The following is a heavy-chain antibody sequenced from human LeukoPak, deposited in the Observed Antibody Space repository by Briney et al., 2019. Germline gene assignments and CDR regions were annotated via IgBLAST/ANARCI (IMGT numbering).Heavy chain of an antibody. V-gene: IGHV3-64D*06. CDR3: VSLPRTTVTTSGDY. D-gene: IGHD4-17*01. CDR2: ISGSGGAT. CDR1: GFTFSSYA. Sequence: GGSLRLSCAASGFTFSSYAMHWVRQAPGKGLEYVSAISGSGGATYYADSVKGRFTISRDNSKNTLYLQMSSLRPEDTAVYYCVSLPRTTVTTSGDYWGQGTLVTVSS. J-gene: IGHJ4*02.